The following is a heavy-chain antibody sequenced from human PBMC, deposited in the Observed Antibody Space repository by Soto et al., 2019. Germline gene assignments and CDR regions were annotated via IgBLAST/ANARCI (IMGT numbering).Heavy chain of an antibody. CDR2: IYYSGST. V-gene: IGHV4-59*12. Sequence: SETLSLTCTVSGGSISSYYWSWIRQPPGKGLEWIGYIYYSGSTNYNPSLKSRVTISVDTSKNQFSLKLSSVTAADTAVYYCAKSYNGDLFDSWGQGSLVTVSS. CDR1: GGSISSYY. D-gene: IGHD1-26*01. J-gene: IGHJ5*01. CDR3: AKSYNGDLFDS.